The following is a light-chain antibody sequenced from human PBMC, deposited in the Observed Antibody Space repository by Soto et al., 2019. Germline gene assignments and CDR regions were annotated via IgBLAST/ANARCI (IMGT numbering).Light chain of an antibody. Sequence: DIQMTQSPSTLSASVGDRVTITCRASQTVASWLAWYQQKPGKAPKLLIYKASSLESGVPSRFSGSGSGTEFTLTISSLQPDDFATYSCQQYSSYSGTFGQGTKVEIK. CDR2: KAS. CDR3: QQYSSYSGT. J-gene: IGKJ1*01. V-gene: IGKV1-5*03. CDR1: QTVASW.